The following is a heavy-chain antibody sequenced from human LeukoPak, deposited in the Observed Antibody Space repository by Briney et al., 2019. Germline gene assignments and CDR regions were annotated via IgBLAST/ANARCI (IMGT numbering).Heavy chain of an antibody. V-gene: IGHV4-59*01. D-gene: IGHD5-18*01. J-gene: IGHJ4*02. CDR1: GDSISTYH. CDR3: ARDKRHSYGRYFDP. Sequence: SETLSLTCTVSGDSISTYHWNWIRKPQGKGLEWIGYMQSTGNSNYNPSLKNRVNIFVDMSKNHFVLNLRSVTAADTAVYYCARDKRHSYGRYFDPWGQGMLVTVSS. CDR2: MQSTGNS.